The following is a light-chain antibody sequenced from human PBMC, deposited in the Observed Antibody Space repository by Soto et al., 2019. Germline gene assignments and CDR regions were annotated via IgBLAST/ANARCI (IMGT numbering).Light chain of an antibody. CDR3: HQRYDWPIT. CDR1: QSISNY. V-gene: IGKV3-11*01. CDR2: DAS. J-gene: IGKJ5*01. Sequence: EIVLTQSPATLYLSPGERATLSCRANQSISNYLAWYQQRPGQAPRLLIYDASKRATGIPARFSGSGSGTDFTLTISSLEPEDFAVYYCHQRYDWPITFGQGTRLEIK.